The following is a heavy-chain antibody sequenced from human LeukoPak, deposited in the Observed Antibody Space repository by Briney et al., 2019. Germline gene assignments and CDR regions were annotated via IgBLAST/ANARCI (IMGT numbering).Heavy chain of an antibody. CDR1: GYTFTDYG. Sequence: ASVKASCKASGYTFTDYGVSWVRQAPGQGLQWMGWTSGYNSNTNSAQNLLGRVTLITDTSSNTAYMELKSLTSDDTAIYYCARGGILRSFDIWGQGTMVTVSS. D-gene: IGHD3-16*01. CDR2: TSGYNSNT. J-gene: IGHJ3*02. CDR3: ARGGILRSFDI. V-gene: IGHV1-18*01.